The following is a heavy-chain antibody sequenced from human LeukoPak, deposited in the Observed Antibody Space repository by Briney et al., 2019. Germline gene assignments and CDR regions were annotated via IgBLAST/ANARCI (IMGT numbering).Heavy chain of an antibody. D-gene: IGHD3-3*01. V-gene: IGHV3-20*04. J-gene: IGHJ4*02. CDR2: INWNGGKT. CDR3: AREWEKTHYDFWTTYYIGY. CDR1: GFTFGDYG. Sequence: PGGSLRLSCAASGFTFGDYGMTWVRQAPGKGLEWVASINWNGGKTGYADSVKGRFTISRDNAKNSLYLQLNSLRAEDTALYYCAREWEKTHYDFWTTYYIGYWGQGTLVTVSS.